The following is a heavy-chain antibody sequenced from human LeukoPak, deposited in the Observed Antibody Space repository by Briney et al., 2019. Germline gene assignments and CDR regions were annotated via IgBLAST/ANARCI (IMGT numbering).Heavy chain of an antibody. J-gene: IGHJ4*02. CDR3: ARDSHSSSWYGGLGY. Sequence: ASVKVSCKASGYTFTSYAMNWVRQAPGQGLEWMGWINTNTGNPTYAQGLTGRFVFSLDTSVSTAYLQISSLKAEDTAVYYCARDSHSSSWYGGLGYWGQGTLVTVSS. V-gene: IGHV7-4-1*02. D-gene: IGHD6-13*01. CDR1: GYTFTSYA. CDR2: INTNTGNP.